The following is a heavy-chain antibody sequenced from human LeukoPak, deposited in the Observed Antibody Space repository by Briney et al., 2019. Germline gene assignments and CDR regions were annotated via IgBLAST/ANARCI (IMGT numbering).Heavy chain of an antibody. Sequence: ASVKVSCKASGYTFSNYNIIWVRQAPGQWLEWMGWISTYNDNTNYAQKLQGRVTMTTDTSTSTAYMELRSLRSDDTAVYYCARERDYYDSSGYYYDYWGQGTLVTVSS. D-gene: IGHD3-22*01. CDR1: GYTFSNYN. J-gene: IGHJ4*02. CDR2: ISTYNDNT. V-gene: IGHV1-18*01. CDR3: ARERDYYDSSGYYYDY.